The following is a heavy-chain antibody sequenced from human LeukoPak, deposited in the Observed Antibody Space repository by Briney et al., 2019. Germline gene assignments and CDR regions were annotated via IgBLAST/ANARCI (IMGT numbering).Heavy chain of an antibody. V-gene: IGHV1-46*01. J-gene: IGHJ4*02. CDR3: ARAQRSYPTYYYDSSGYYDY. Sequence: ASVKVSCKASGYTFTSYYMHWVRQAPGQGLEWMGIINPSGGSTSYAQKFQGRVAMTRDTSTSTVYMELSSLRSEDKAVYYCARAQRSYPTYYYDSSGYYDYWGQGTLVTVSS. CDR2: INPSGGST. CDR1: GYTFTSYY. D-gene: IGHD3-22*01.